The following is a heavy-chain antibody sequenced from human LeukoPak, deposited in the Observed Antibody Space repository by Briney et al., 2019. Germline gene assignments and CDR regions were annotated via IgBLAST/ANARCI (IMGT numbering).Heavy chain of an antibody. CDR1: GGSISSGGYS. V-gene: IGHV4-30-2*01. CDR2: IYHSGST. Sequence: PSETLSLTCAVSGGSISSGGYSWSWIRQPPGKGLEWIGYIYHSGSTYYNPSLKSRVTISVDTSKNQFSLKLSSVTAADTAVYYCARFGYYYDSSGYQNFDAFDIWGQGTMVTVSS. D-gene: IGHD3-22*01. J-gene: IGHJ3*02. CDR3: ARFGYYYDSSGYQNFDAFDI.